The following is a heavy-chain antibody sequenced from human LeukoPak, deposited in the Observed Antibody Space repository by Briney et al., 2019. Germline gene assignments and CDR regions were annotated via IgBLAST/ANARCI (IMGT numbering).Heavy chain of an antibody. CDR1: GFTFSDYG. CDR2: VLPDGRSK. Sequence: QPGRSLRLSCAASGFTFSDYGMHWVRQAPGKGLEWVAFVLPDGRSKYYVDSVKGRFAISRDDSKNTVDLEMNSLRVEDTAVYYCVRDGDSSSWNFDYWGQGSLVTVSS. J-gene: IGHJ4*02. V-gene: IGHV3-33*01. CDR3: VRDGDSSSWNFDY. D-gene: IGHD6-13*01.